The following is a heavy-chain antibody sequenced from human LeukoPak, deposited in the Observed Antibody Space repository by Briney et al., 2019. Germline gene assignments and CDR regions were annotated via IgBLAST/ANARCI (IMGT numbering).Heavy chain of an antibody. V-gene: IGHV4-38-2*02. Sequence: PSETLSLTCTVSGYSISSGYYWGWIRQPPGKGLEWIGTIYHSGNTYHNPSLAGRVIILVDTSKNQFSLKLSSVTAADTAVYYCASPSSKLLTYSPFAFDIWGQGTMVTVSS. D-gene: IGHD2-15*01. J-gene: IGHJ3*02. CDR2: IYHSGNT. CDR3: ASPSSKLLTYSPFAFDI. CDR1: GYSISSGYY.